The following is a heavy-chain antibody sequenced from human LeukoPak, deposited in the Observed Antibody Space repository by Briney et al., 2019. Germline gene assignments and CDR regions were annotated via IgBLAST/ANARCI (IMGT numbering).Heavy chain of an antibody. V-gene: IGHV3-30*18. D-gene: IGHD5-12*01. CDR1: GFTFSSYG. J-gene: IGHJ4*02. CDR2: ISYDGSNM. CDR3: AKDPYSGYGSYFDY. Sequence: GGSLRLSCAASGFTFSSYGVHWVRQAPGKGLEWVAVISYDGSNMYYADSVKGRFTISRDNSKNTLYLQMNSLRAEDTAVYYCAKDPYSGYGSYFDYWGQGTLVTVSS.